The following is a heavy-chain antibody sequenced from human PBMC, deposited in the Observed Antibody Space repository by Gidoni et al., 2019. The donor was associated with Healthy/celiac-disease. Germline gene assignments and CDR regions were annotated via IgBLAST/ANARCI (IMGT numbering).Heavy chain of an antibody. CDR1: GYRLNMYW. CDR3: SRLPREKYYYDSSGYYVAGYFDY. D-gene: IGHD3-22*01. Sequence: EVQLVQSGDEVKKAGESLKSSGKGSGYRLNMYWIGGVHQLPGKGLEWMAILYPGDSYTGSSPSFQVQFTISAAKSIGTAYLQWSSLKASDTAMYYCSRLPREKYYYDSSGYYVAGYFDYLGHGTLFTVSA. CDR2: LYPGDSYT. J-gene: IGHJ4*01. V-gene: IGHV5-51*07.